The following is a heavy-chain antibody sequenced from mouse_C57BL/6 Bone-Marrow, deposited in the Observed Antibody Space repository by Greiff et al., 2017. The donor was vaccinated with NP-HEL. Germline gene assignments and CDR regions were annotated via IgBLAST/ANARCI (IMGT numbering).Heavy chain of an antibody. CDR1: GFTFSSYA. Sequence: VQLKESGGGLVKPGGSLKLSCAASGFTFSSYAMSWVRQTPEKRLEWVATISDGGSYTSYPDNVKGRFTISRDNAKNNLYLQMSHLKSEDTAMYYCARGDYYGSSYWYFDVWGTGTTVTVSS. D-gene: IGHD1-1*01. CDR2: ISDGGSYT. V-gene: IGHV5-4*01. J-gene: IGHJ1*03. CDR3: ARGDYYGSSYWYFDV.